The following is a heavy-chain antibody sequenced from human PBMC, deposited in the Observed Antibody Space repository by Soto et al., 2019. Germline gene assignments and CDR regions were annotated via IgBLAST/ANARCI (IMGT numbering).Heavy chain of an antibody. J-gene: IGHJ6*02. CDR2: MDPNSGST. CDR3: ARERKFDFWRKGLDV. V-gene: IGHV1-8*01. D-gene: IGHD3-3*01. Sequence: QAQLVQSGAEVRKPGASVKVSCKASGYTFTTYDINWVRQAPGQGLEWLGWMDPNSGSTGYAQNFQGRITMTRNISRNTAHMELSSLQSEDTAFYYCARERKFDFWRKGLDVWGQGTTVTVSS. CDR1: GYTFTTYD.